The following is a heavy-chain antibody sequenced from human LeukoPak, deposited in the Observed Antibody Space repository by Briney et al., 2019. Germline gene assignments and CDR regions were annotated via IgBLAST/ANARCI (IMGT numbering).Heavy chain of an antibody. D-gene: IGHD5-18*01. CDR2: ISYDGTQN. Sequence: AGSLRLSCAASGCTFRNYGMHWVRQAPGKGLEWVAVISYDGTQNYYADSVKGRFTISRDNSKDTLYLQMNSLRALDTAVYYCAKGGDSSMGHAFDIWGQGTVVTVSS. CDR1: GCTFRNYG. V-gene: IGHV3-30*18. J-gene: IGHJ3*02. CDR3: AKGGDSSMGHAFDI.